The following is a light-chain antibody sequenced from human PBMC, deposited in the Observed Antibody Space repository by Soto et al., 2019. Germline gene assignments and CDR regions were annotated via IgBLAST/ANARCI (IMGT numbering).Light chain of an antibody. Sequence: QTVVTQEPSFSVSPGGTVTLTCGLSSGSVSTSYYPSWYQQTPGQAPRTLIYSTNSRSSGVPDRFSGSILGNKAALTITGAQADDESDYYCVLYMGSGIVVCGGGTQLTVL. J-gene: IGLJ7*01. CDR3: VLYMGSGIVV. CDR1: SGSVSTSYY. CDR2: STN. V-gene: IGLV8-61*01.